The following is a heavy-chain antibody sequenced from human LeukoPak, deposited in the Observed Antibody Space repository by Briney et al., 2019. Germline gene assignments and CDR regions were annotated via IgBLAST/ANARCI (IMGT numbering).Heavy chain of an antibody. CDR1: GGTISSGGYY. CDR3: ARDVSKTYFDY. J-gene: IGHJ4*02. CDR2: IYYSGST. Sequence: SETLSLTCTVSGGTISSGGYYWSWIRQHPGKGLEWIGYIYYSGSTYYNPSLKSRVTISVDTSKNQFSLKLSSVTAADTAVYYCARDVSKTYFDYWGQGTLVTVSS. D-gene: IGHD4-11*01. V-gene: IGHV4-31*03.